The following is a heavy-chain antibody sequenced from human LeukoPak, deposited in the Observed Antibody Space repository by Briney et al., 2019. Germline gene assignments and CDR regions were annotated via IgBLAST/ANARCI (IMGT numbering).Heavy chain of an antibody. Sequence: GGALRLSCAASGFAFSSYAMIRARQAPGKGLEWISRISGGGSNTYYADSVKGRFTISRDQSKNTLYVQMNSLRAEDTAIYYCAKSAGDYYYYYMDVWGKGATVTVSS. V-gene: IGHV3-23*01. CDR1: GFAFSSYA. D-gene: IGHD3-10*01. CDR2: ISGGGSNT. J-gene: IGHJ6*03. CDR3: AKSAGDYYYYYMDV.